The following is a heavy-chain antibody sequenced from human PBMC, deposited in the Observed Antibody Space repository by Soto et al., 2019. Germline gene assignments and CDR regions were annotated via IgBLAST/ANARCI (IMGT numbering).Heavy chain of an antibody. CDR2: INHSGST. V-gene: IGHV4-34*01. CDR1: GGSFSGYY. Sequence: SEILSLTCAVYGGSFSGYYWSWIRQPPGKGLEWIGEINHSGSTNYNPSLKSRVTISVDTSKNQFSLKLSSVTAADTAVYYCARGLGDARRDFDYWGQGTLVTVSS. D-gene: IGHD3-10*01. J-gene: IGHJ4*02. CDR3: ARGLGDARRDFDY.